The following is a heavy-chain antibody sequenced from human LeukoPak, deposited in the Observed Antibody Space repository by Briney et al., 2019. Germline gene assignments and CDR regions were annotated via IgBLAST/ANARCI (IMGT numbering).Heavy chain of an antibody. V-gene: IGHV4-4*02. CDR1: GGSISNSNW. D-gene: IGHD3-10*01. CDR2: IFYSGST. Sequence: SGTLSLTCAVSGGSISNSNWWSWVRQPPGKGLEWIGEIFYSGSTNYNPSLKSRVTISVDTSKNQFSLKLSSVTAADTAVYYCAIDYYGSGSRFDYWGQGTLVTVSS. CDR3: AIDYYGSGSRFDY. J-gene: IGHJ4*02.